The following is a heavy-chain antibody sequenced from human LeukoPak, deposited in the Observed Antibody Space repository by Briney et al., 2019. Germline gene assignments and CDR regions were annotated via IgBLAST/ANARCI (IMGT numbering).Heavy chain of an antibody. Sequence: GESLKISCKGSGYRFTSYWIGWVRQMPGKGLEWMGIAYPRDSDTRYSPSFQGQVTISADKSISTAYLQWSSLKASDTAVYYCARPGERSRRDWNLDQWGQGTLVTVSS. CDR2: AYPRDSDT. CDR1: GYRFTSYW. CDR3: ARPGERSRRDWNLDQ. V-gene: IGHV5-51*01. D-gene: IGHD1-1*01. J-gene: IGHJ4*02.